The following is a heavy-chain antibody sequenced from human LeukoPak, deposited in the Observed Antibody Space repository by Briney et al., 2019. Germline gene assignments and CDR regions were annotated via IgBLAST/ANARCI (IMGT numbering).Heavy chain of an antibody. CDR1: GFTFSNFL. V-gene: IGHV3-23*01. CDR3: AKKGATTGDFDY. J-gene: IGHJ4*02. CDR2: ISGSGGDT. Sequence: SGGSLRLSCAASGFTFSNFLMTWVRQAPGKGPEWVSAISGSGGDTYYADSVKGRFTISRDNSKNTLYLQMNSLRAEDTAVYYCAKKGATTGDFDYWGQGTLVTVSP. D-gene: IGHD1-26*01.